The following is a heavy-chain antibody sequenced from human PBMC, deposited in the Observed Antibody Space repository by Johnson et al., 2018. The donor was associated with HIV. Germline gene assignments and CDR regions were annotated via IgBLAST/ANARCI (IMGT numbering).Heavy chain of an antibody. D-gene: IGHD2-8*01. Sequence: VQLVESGGGLVQPGGSLRLSCAASGFTFSSYWMSWVRQAPGKGLEWVANIKQDGSEKYYADSVKGRFTISRENAKNSLYLQMNSLRAGDTAVYYCARLRRMGAFDIWGQGTMVTVSS. CDR1: GFTFSSYW. V-gene: IGHV3-7*02. CDR2: IKQDGSEK. J-gene: IGHJ3*02. CDR3: ARLRRMGAFDI.